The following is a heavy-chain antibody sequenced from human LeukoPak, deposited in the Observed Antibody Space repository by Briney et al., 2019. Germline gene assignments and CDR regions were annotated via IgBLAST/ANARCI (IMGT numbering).Heavy chain of an antibody. CDR2: IIPIFGTA. CDR1: GGTFSSYV. D-gene: IGHD2-2*01. J-gene: IGHJ6*02. Sequence: SVKVSCKASGGTFSSYVISWVRQAPGQGLEWMGGIIPIFGTANYAQKFQGRVTITADESTSTAYMELSSLRSEDTAVYYCARGLPEDIVVVPAARTTLYGMDVWGQGTTVTVSS. CDR3: ARGLPEDIVVVPAARTTLYGMDV. V-gene: IGHV1-69*13.